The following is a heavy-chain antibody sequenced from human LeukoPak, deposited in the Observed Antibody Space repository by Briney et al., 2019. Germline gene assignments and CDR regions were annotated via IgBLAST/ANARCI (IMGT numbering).Heavy chain of an antibody. CDR1: GGSISSYY. Sequence: SETLSLTCSVSGGSISSYYWSWIRQPPGKGLEWIGYIYYSGSTNYNPSLKSRVTISVDTSKNQFSLKLSSVTAADTAVYYCARLGATNWFDPWGQGTLVTVSS. D-gene: IGHD1-26*01. CDR3: ARLGATNWFDP. J-gene: IGHJ5*02. CDR2: IYYSGST. V-gene: IGHV4-59*01.